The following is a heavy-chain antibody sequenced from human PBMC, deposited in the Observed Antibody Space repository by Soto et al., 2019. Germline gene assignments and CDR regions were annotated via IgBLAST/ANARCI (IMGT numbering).Heavy chain of an antibody. J-gene: IGHJ4*02. CDR1: GFNFRDYA. Sequence: EVQLLESGGDFVQPGGSLRLSCAASGFNFRDYAMTWVRQAPGRGLEWISTISVSGDSTYYVDSVRGRFTISRDNTRNTLFLQMNSLRAEDTAVYYCAKDLDGRWGTHLAFDYWGQGTVVTVS. D-gene: IGHD7-27*01. CDR2: ISVSGDST. V-gene: IGHV3-23*01. CDR3: AKDLDGRWGTHLAFDY.